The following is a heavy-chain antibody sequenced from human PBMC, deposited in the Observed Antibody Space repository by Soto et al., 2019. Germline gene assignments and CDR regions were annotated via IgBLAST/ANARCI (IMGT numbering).Heavy chain of an antibody. V-gene: IGHV2-5*02. CDR1: GFSLITSGVG. CDR2: IYWDDDK. CDR3: AHTMAPRIFDY. J-gene: IGHJ4*02. Sequence: QITLKEAGPTLVKPTQTLTLTCSFSGFSLITSGVGVGWIRQPPGKALEWLALIYWDDDKGYSTSLKSRLTITTYTSRNQVVLTMTNMDPADTATYYCAHTMAPRIFDYWGQGTLVTVSS.